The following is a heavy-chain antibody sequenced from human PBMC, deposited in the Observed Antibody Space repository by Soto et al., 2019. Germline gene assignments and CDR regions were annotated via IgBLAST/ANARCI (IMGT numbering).Heavy chain of an antibody. CDR3: ARDRVMRGNSYYYGMDV. CDR2: IIPILGTT. D-gene: IGHD2-8*01. Sequence: QVQLVQSGAEVKKPSSLVKVSCKASGGSFSSNAISWVRQAPGQGLEWMGVIIPILGTTTYAQKFQGRVTITADESTTTAYMALSSLRSDDTAVYFCARDRVMRGNSYYYGMDVWGQGTTVTVSS. CDR1: GGSFSSNA. J-gene: IGHJ6*02. V-gene: IGHV1-69*12.